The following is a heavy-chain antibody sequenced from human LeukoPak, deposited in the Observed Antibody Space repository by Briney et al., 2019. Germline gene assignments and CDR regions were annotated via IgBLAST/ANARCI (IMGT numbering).Heavy chain of an antibody. D-gene: IGHD1-7*01. J-gene: IGHJ4*02. CDR3: ARDNWELRGFDY. CDR2: IKRDGSEK. V-gene: IGHV3-7*01. Sequence: GGSLRLSCAASGFTFSDHWMSWVRQAPGKGLEWVANIKRDGSEKYCVDSVKGRFTISRDNAKNSLFLQMTSLRVEDTAVYYCARDNWELRGFDYWGQGTLVTVSS. CDR1: GFTFSDHW.